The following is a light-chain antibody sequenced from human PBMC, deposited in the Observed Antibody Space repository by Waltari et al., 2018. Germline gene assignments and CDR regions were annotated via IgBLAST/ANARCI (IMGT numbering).Light chain of an antibody. CDR3: ISYAGSDNLV. Sequence: QSVLTQPPSASGPPGQSVTISCTRISSDVVAYTYVSWYQQHPGKAPKLMIYEVTRRPSGVPDRFSGSKSGNTASLTVSGLQADDEADYYCISYAGSDNLVFGGGTKLTVL. CDR2: EVT. J-gene: IGLJ2*01. V-gene: IGLV2-8*01. CDR1: SSDVVAYTY.